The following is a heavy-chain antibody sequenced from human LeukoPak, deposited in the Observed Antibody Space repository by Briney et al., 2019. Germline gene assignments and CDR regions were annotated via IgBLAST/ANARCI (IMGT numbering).Heavy chain of an antibody. CDR1: GYTFTSYA. CDR3: AFAPAADISNWFDP. V-gene: IGHV7-4-1*02. Sequence: ASVKVSCKASGYTFTSYAMNWARQAPGQGLEWMGWINTNTGNPTYAQGFTGRFVFSLDTSVSTAYLQISSLKAEDTAVYYCAFAPAADISNWFDPWGQGTLVTVSS. D-gene: IGHD6-13*01. J-gene: IGHJ5*02. CDR2: INTNTGNP.